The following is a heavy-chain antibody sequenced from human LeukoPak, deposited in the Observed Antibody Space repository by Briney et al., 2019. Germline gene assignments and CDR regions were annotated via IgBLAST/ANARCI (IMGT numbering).Heavy chain of an antibody. V-gene: IGHV4-34*01. CDR2: INHSGST. CDR1: GGSFSGYY. D-gene: IGHD3-22*01. Sequence: SETLSLTCAVYGGSFSGYYWSWIRQPPGKGLEWIGEINHSGSTNYNPSLKSRVTISVDTSKNQFPLKLSSVTAADTAVYYCASRGDYYDSSGYPLTHATFDYWGQGTLVTVSS. CDR3: ASRGDYYDSSGYPLTHATFDY. J-gene: IGHJ4*02.